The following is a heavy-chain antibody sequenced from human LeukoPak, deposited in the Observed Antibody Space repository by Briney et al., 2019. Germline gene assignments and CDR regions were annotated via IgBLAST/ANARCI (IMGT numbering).Heavy chain of an antibody. D-gene: IGHD2-2*01. V-gene: IGHV3-30*18. CDR3: AKDQGYEEAMTRGYFDY. Sequence: GRSLRLSCAASGFTFSSYGMHWVRQAPGKGLEWVADISYDGSNKYYADSVKGRFTISRDNSKNTLYLQMNSLRAEDTAVHYCAKDQGYEEAMTRGYFDYWGQGTLVTVSS. CDR2: ISYDGSNK. J-gene: IGHJ4*02. CDR1: GFTFSSYG.